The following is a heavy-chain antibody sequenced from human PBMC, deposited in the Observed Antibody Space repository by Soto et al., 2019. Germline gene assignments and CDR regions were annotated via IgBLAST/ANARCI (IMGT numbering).Heavy chain of an antibody. CDR3: ARARRASDILTVSDAFDI. Sequence: ASVKVSCKASGYTFTSYGISWVRQAPGQGLEWMGWISAYNGNTNYAQKLQGRVTMTTDTSTSTAYMELRSLRSDDTAVYYCARARRASDILTVSDAFDIWGQGTMVTVSS. D-gene: IGHD3-9*01. CDR1: GYTFTSYG. V-gene: IGHV1-18*01. J-gene: IGHJ3*02. CDR2: ISAYNGNT.